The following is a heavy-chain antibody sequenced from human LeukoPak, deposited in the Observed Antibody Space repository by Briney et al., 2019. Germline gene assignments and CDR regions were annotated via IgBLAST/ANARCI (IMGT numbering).Heavy chain of an antibody. V-gene: IGHV3-30*02. CDR2: IRYDGSNK. J-gene: IGHJ4*02. CDR1: GFTFSSYG. D-gene: IGHD2-2*01. CDR3: AKDLRKVVVVPAAMGVDY. Sequence: GGPLRLSCAASGFTFSSYGMHWVRQAPGKGLEWVAFIRYDGSNKYYADSVKGRFTISRDNSKNTLYLRMNSLRAEDTAVYYCAKDLRKVVVVPAAMGVDYWGQGTLVTVSS.